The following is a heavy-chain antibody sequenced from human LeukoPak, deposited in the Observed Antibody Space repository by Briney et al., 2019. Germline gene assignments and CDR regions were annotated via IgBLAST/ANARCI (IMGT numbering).Heavy chain of an antibody. D-gene: IGHD1-26*01. J-gene: IGHJ4*02. CDR3: ARLSIVGATNFDY. CDR1: GASITSYY. CDR2: IYYSGST. V-gene: IGHV4-59*08. Sequence: SETLSLTCTVSGASITSYYWSWIRQPPGKGPEWIGYIYYSGSTTYKPSLKSRVTISVDTSKNQFSLKLSSVTAADTAVYYCARLSIVGATNFDYWGQGTLVTVSS.